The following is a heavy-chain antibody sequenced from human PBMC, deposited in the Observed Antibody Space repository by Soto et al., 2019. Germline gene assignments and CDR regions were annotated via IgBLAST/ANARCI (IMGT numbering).Heavy chain of an antibody. J-gene: IGHJ4*02. CDR1: GGSLSTNP. CDR2: TGSGTGPG. CDR3: ARRHSGGFFRFFDS. D-gene: IGHD2-15*01. Sequence: SVKVSCKASGGSLSTNPISCVRQAPGQGLEWMGGTGSGTGPGNHAQKFQGRLTVTADKSTSTVYMELTNLSSEDTAVYYCARRHSGGFFRFFDSWGQGTLVTVSS. V-gene: IGHV1-69*06.